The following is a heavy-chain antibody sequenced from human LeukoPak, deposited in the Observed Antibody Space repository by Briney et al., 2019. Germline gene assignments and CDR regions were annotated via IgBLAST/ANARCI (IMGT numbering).Heavy chain of an antibody. CDR1: GGSISSRSDY. Sequence: PSETLSLTCTVSGGSISSRSDYWGWIRQPPGKGLEWIGSIYYSGSTHYNPSLKSRVTTSVDTSKNQFSLKLSSVTAADTAVYYCARRPGEYGGNDFDYWGQGTLVTVSS. CDR2: IYYSGST. CDR3: ARRPGEYGGNDFDY. V-gene: IGHV4-39*01. J-gene: IGHJ4*02. D-gene: IGHD4/OR15-4a*01.